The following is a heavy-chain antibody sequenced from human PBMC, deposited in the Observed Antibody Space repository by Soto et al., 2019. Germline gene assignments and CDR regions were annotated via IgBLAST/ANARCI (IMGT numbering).Heavy chain of an antibody. Sequence: GGSLRLSCAASGFTFDDYAMHWVRQAPGKGLEWVSGISWNSGSIGYADSVKGRFTISRDNAKNSLYLQMNSLRAEDTALYYCAKDWGLNWNDSNFDYWGQGTLVTVSS. V-gene: IGHV3-9*01. J-gene: IGHJ4*02. CDR2: ISWNSGSI. CDR3: AKDWGLNWNDSNFDY. D-gene: IGHD1-20*01. CDR1: GFTFDDYA.